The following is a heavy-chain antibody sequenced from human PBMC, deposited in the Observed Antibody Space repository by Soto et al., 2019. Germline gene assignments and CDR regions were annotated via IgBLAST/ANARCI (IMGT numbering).Heavy chain of an antibody. D-gene: IGHD3-22*01. CDR3: ASPGHYDSSGISTFDY. CDR1: GFTFSSYA. J-gene: IGHJ4*02. Sequence: EVQLVESGGDLVKPGESLRLSCLTSGFTFSSYAMSWVRQAPGKGLEWVSAISGSGGSTYYADSVKGRFTISRDNSKNTLYLQMNSLRAEDTAVYYCASPGHYDSSGISTFDYWGQGTLVTVSS. CDR2: ISGSGGST. V-gene: IGHV3-23*04.